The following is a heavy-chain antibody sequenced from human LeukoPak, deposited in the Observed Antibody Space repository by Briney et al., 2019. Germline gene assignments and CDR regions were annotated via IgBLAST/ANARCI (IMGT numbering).Heavy chain of an antibody. CDR3: ARGREAIVVVPAAITRWFDP. J-gene: IGHJ5*02. Sequence: ASETLSLTCAVYGGSFSGYYWSWIRQPPGKGLEWIGDINHSGSTNYNPSLKSRVTISVDTSKNQFSLKLSSVTAADTAVYYCARGREAIVVVPAAITRWFDPWGQGTLVTVSS. CDR1: GGSFSGYY. CDR2: INHSGST. V-gene: IGHV4-34*01. D-gene: IGHD2-2*02.